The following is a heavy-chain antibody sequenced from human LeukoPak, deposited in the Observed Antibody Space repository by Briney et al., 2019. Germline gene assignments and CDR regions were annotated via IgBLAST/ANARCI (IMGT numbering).Heavy chain of an antibody. V-gene: IGHV4-31*03. CDR2: IYYSGST. D-gene: IGHD3-10*01. CDR3: ARDKREYRGAFEVFDV. CDR1: GDSISSGAYY. J-gene: IGHJ3*01. Sequence: ASETLSLTCTVSGDSISSGAYYWSWIRQHPGKGLEWIGYIYYSGSTYYNPSLKSRVTMSVGTSKNQFSLNLSSVTAADTAVYYCARDKREYRGAFEVFDVWGQGTMVTVSS.